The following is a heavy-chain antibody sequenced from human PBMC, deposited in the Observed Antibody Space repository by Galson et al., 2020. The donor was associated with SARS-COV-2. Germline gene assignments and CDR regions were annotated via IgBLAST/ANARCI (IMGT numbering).Heavy chain of an antibody. J-gene: IGHJ4*02. CDR1: GFTFSSYS. D-gene: IGHD5-12*01. V-gene: IGHV3-21*01. Sequence: NSGGSLRLSCAASGFTFSSYSMNWVRQAPGKGLEWVSSISSSSSYIYYADSVKGRFTISRDNAKNSLYLQMNSLRAEDTAVYYCARDGSLGDGYNSDYWGQGTLVTVSS. CDR2: ISSSSSYI. CDR3: ARDGSLGDGYNSDY.